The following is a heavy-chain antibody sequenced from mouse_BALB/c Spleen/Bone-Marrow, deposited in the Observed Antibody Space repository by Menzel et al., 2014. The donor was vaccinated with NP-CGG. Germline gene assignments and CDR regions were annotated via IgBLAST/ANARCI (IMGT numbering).Heavy chain of an antibody. Sequence: LMESGPELVKPGASVKISCKASGYTFTDYYINWVKQKPGQGLEWIGWIYPGSGNTKYNEKFKGKATLTVDTSSNTAYMQLSSLTSEDTAVYFCARWHWGAMDYWGQGTSVTVSS. CDR1: GYTFTDYY. V-gene: IGHV1-84*02. CDR3: ARWHWGAMDY. J-gene: IGHJ4*01. CDR2: IYPGSGNT.